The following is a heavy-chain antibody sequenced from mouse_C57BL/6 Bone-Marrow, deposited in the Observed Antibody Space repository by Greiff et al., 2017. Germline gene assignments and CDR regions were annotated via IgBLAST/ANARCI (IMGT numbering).Heavy chain of an antibody. D-gene: IGHD4-1*01. J-gene: IGHJ1*03. V-gene: IGHV1-82*01. CDR2: IYPGDGDT. CDR3: ARWNWDWYFDV. CDR1: GYAFSSSW. Sequence: VQLQQSGPELVKPGASVKISCKASGYAFSSSWMNWVKQRPGKGLEWIGRIYPGDGDTNYNGKFKGKATLTADKSSSTAYMQLSSLTSEDSAVYFCARWNWDWYFDVWGTGTTVTVSS.